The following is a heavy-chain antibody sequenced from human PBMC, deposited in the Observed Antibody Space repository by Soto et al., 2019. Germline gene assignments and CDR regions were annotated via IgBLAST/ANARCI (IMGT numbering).Heavy chain of an antibody. D-gene: IGHD2-15*01. CDR2: IDPGDSYT. CDR3: ARRMRVVADPGAHYYNYAMDV. CDR1: GYSFLNYW. V-gene: IGHV5-10-1*01. Sequence: GESLKISCKGSGYSFLNYWITWVRQMPGKGLEWMGTIDPGDSYTNYSPSFQGHVTISADKSISTAYLQWSSLEASDTAIYYCARRMRVVADPGAHYYNYAMDVWVPETLLVTVSS. J-gene: IGHJ6*02.